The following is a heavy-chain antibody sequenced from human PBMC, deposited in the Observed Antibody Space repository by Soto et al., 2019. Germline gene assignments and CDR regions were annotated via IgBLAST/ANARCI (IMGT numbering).Heavy chain of an antibody. J-gene: IGHJ6*02. CDR1: GFTFSGSA. CDR2: IRSKANSYAT. Sequence: EVQRVESGGGLVQPGGSLKLSCAASGFTFSGSAMHWVRQASGKGLEWVGRIRSKANSYATAYAASVKGRFTISRDDSKNTAYLQMNSLKTEDTAVYYCTSAVRHYYYYGMDVWGQGTTVTVSS. CDR3: TSAVRHYYYYGMDV. V-gene: IGHV3-73*01.